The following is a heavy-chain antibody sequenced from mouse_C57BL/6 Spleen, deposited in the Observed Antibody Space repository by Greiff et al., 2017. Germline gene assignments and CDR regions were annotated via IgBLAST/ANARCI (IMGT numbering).Heavy chain of an antibody. D-gene: IGHD2-5*01. J-gene: IGHJ3*01. V-gene: IGHV1-62-2*01. CDR2: FYPGSGSI. CDR3: ARHEDGLHSNYPFAY. Sequence: VQGVESGAELVKPGASVKLSCKASGYTFTEYTIHWVKQRSGQGLEWIGWFYPGSGSIKYNEKFKDKATLTADKSSSTVYMELSRLTSEDSAVYFCARHEDGLHSNYPFAYWGQGTLVTVSA. CDR1: GYTFTEYT.